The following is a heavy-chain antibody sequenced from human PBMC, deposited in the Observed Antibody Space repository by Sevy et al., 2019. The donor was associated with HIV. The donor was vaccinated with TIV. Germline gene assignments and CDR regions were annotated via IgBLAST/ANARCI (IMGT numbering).Heavy chain of an antibody. V-gene: IGHV1-8*01. CDR2: MNPNSGNT. J-gene: IGHJ6*02. D-gene: IGHD3-10*01. CDR3: ARRRGVDYYYYYGMDV. Sequence: ASVKVSCKASGYTFTSYDINWVRQATGQGLEWMGWMNPNSGNTGYAQKFQGRVTMTRNTSISTAYMERSSLRSEDTAVYYCARRRGVDYYYYYGMDVWGQGTTVTVSS. CDR1: GYTFTSYD.